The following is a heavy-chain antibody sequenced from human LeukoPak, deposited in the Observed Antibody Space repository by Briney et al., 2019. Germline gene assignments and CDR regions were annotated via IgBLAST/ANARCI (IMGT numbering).Heavy chain of an antibody. CDR3: ARDGGLRYFDWLHPLDY. J-gene: IGHJ4*02. CDR1: GFTFSSYT. D-gene: IGHD3-9*01. CDR2: ISSSSSTI. Sequence: GGSLRLSCVASGFTFSSYTVNWVRQAPGKGLEWVSYISSSSSTIYYADSVKGRFTISRDNAKNSLYLQMNSLRAEDTAVYYCARDGGLRYFDWLHPLDYWGQGTLVTVSS. V-gene: IGHV3-48*01.